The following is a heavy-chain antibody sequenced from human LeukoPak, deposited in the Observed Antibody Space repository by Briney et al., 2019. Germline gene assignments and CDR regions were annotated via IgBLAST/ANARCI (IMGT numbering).Heavy chain of an antibody. CDR2: IKHDGSEK. J-gene: IGHJ4*02. CDR3: ARGGGCPDY. V-gene: IGHV3-7*01. Sequence: GGSLRLSCASSGFTFSSYWISWVRQAPGKGLEWVANIKHDGSEKYYVDSVKGRFSISRDNAKNSLYLQMNSLRAEDTAVYYCARGGGCPDYWGQGTLVTVSS. D-gene: IGHD4-23*01. CDR1: GFTFSSYW.